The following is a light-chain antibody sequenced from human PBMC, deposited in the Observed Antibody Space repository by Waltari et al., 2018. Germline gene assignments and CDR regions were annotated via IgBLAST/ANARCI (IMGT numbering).Light chain of an antibody. CDR2: EFT. CDR3: CSYTLGGSYYV. V-gene: IGLV2-23*02. Sequence: QSDLTQPASVSGSPGQSVPISCPGRSPNIGSTHFASWYQQHPDKAPQLIISEFTRRPSGVSNRFSGSKSGNTASLTISGLQPEDEAEYFCCSYTLGGSYYVFGTGTKVAVL. CDR1: SPNIGSTHF. J-gene: IGLJ1*01.